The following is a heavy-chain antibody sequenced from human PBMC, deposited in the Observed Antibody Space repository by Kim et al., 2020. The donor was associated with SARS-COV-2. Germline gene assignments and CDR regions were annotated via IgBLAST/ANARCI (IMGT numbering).Heavy chain of an antibody. J-gene: IGHJ3*02. V-gene: IGHV1-2*06. CDR3: ARVRNGLWLGPGDAFDI. D-gene: IGHD6-19*01. CDR1: GYTFTGYY. Sequence: ASVKVSCKASGYTFTGYYMHWVRQAPGQGLEWIGRINPNSGGTNYAQKFQGRVTMTRDTSISTAYMELSRLRSDDTAGYYCARVRNGLWLGPGDAFDIWG. CDR2: INPNSGGT.